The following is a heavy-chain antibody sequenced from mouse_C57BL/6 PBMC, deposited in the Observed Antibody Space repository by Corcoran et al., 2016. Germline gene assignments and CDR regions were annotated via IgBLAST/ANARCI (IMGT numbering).Heavy chain of an antibody. Sequence: EVQLQQSGPVLVKPGASVKMSCKASGYTFTDYYMNWVQQSHGKSLEWIGVINPYNGGTSYNQKFKGKATLTVDKSSSTAYMELNSLTSEDSAVYYCARRYSNNWAMDYWGQGTSVTVSS. J-gene: IGHJ4*01. CDR2: INPYNGGT. CDR3: ARRYSNNWAMDY. V-gene: IGHV1-19*01. D-gene: IGHD2-5*01. CDR1: GYTFTDYY.